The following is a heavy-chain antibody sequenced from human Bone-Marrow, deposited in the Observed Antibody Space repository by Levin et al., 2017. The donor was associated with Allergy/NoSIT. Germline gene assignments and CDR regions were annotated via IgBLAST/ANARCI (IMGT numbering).Heavy chain of an antibody. CDR1: GVSITNYY. D-gene: IGHD3-22*01. V-gene: IGHV4-59*01. CDR2: SYYSGST. CDR3: ARGARYSYDTSGPSNYFDY. J-gene: IGHJ4*02. Sequence: SETLSLTCTVSGVSITNYYWGWIRQPPGKGLEWIAYSYYSGSTDYNPSLMSRVAVSLDKSKNHFSLRLTSVTAADTAVYYCARGARYSYDTSGPSNYFDYWGQGTLVTVSS.